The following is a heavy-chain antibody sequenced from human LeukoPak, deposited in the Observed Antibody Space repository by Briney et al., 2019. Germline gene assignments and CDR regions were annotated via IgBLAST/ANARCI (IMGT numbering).Heavy chain of an antibody. Sequence: GGSLRLSCAASGFKFDDYAMHWVRQAPGKGLKWVSGISWNGGSIGYADSVKGRFTISRHNAKNSLYLQMNSLRAEDTALYYCAKDYDSSGYDAFDIWGQGTMVTVSS. J-gene: IGHJ3*02. CDR2: ISWNGGSI. D-gene: IGHD3-22*01. CDR1: GFKFDDYA. V-gene: IGHV3-9*01. CDR3: AKDYDSSGYDAFDI.